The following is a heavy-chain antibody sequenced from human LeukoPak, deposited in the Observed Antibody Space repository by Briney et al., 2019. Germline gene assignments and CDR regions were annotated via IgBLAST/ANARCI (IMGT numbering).Heavy chain of an antibody. CDR3: ARFLRGATNALEI. J-gene: IGHJ3*02. CDR2: IYYSGST. CDR1: GGSISSYY. D-gene: IGHD1-26*01. V-gene: IGHV4-59*01. Sequence: SETLSLTCTVSGGSISSYYWSWIRQPPGKGLEWIGYIYYSGSTNYNPSLKSRVTISVKTSKNQFSLKLSSVTAADTAVYYCARFLRGATNALEIWGQGTMVTVSS.